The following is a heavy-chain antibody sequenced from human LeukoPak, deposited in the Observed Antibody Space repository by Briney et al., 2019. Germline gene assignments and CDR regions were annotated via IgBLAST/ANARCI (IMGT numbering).Heavy chain of an antibody. D-gene: IGHD3-22*01. CDR2: IGGSDGRT. J-gene: IGHJ6*03. Sequence: AGGSLRLSCAASEFTFSTYAMSWVRQAPGKGLEWVSLIGGSDGRTRYADSVKGRFTISRDNSKNTLYLQMNSLRAEDTAVYYCAKDSSSYDWGYMDVWGKGTTVTISS. CDR3: AKDSSSYDWGYMDV. CDR1: EFTFSTYA. V-gene: IGHV3-23*01.